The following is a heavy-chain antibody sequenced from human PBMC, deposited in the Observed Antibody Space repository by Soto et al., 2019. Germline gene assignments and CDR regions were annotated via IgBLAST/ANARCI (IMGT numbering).Heavy chain of an antibody. J-gene: IGHJ6*02. Sequence: GASVKVSCKASGYTFTSYGISWVRQAPGQGLEWMGWIGAYNGKTNNAQKFQGRVTMTRDTSTSTVYMELSSLRSEDTAVYYCARDRDIVVVPAARGYYGMDVWGQGTTGTSP. CDR3: ARDRDIVVVPAARGYYGMDV. D-gene: IGHD2-2*01. V-gene: IGHV1-18*01. CDR2: IGAYNGKT. CDR1: GYTFTSYG.